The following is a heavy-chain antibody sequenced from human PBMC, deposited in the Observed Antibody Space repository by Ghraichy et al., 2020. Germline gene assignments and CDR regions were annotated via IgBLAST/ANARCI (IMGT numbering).Heavy chain of an antibody. CDR3: ASSFGSYYDDGGWFDP. CDR2: ILPIFETT. CDR1: GGTLSTYA. J-gene: IGHJ5*02. D-gene: IGHD3-10*01. Sequence: SVKVSCKASGGTLSTYAISWVRQAPGQGLEWMGGILPIFETTNYAQKFQGRITITADESTNTAYMELSSLRSEDTAVYYCASSFGSYYDDGGWFDPWGQGTLVTVSS. V-gene: IGHV1-69*13.